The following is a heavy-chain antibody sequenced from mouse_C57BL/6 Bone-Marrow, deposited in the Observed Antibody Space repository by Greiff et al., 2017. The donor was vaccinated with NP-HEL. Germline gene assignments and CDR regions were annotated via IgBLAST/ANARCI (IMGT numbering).Heavy chain of an antibody. Sequence: QLQQSGAELVRPGASVKLSCTASGFNIKDDYMHWVKQRPEQGLEWIGWIDPENGDTEYASKFQGKATITADTSSNTAYLQLSSLTSEDTAVYYCTPYYGSTPFAYWGQGTLVTVSA. D-gene: IGHD2-9*01. J-gene: IGHJ3*01. CDR1: GFNIKDDY. CDR3: TPYYGSTPFAY. V-gene: IGHV14-4*01. CDR2: IDPENGDT.